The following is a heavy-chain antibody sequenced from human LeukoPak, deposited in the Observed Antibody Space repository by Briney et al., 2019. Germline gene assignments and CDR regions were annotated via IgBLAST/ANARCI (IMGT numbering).Heavy chain of an antibody. CDR1: GYTFTGCY. Sequence: ASVKVSCKASGYTFTGCYMHWVRQAPGQGLEWMGWINPNSGGTNYAQKFQGRVTMTRDTSISTAYMEVSRLRFDDTAVYYCASGPSLGTTHPYFDYWGQGTLVTVSS. D-gene: IGHD1-26*01. J-gene: IGHJ4*02. CDR3: ASGPSLGTTHPYFDY. V-gene: IGHV1-2*02. CDR2: INPNSGGT.